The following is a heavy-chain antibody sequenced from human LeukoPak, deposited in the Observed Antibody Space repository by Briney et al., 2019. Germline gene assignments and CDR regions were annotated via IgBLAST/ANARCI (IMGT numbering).Heavy chain of an antibody. Sequence: GGSLRLSCVGSGSTFNGHWLTWVRQAPGRGLEWVASIKEDGRQAYYMDSVKGRFTISRDNSKKSLYLQMNSLRIEDTAVYYCARHIGIPGLRGFDYWGQGTLVTVSS. CDR3: ARHIGIPGLRGFDY. CDR1: GSTFNGHW. J-gene: IGHJ4*02. D-gene: IGHD3-16*01. CDR2: IKEDGRQA. V-gene: IGHV3-7*01.